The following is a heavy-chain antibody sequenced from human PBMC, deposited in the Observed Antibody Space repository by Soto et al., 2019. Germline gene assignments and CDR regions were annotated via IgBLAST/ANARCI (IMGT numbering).Heavy chain of an antibody. CDR2: IIPIFGTA. Sequence: QVQLVQSGAEVKKPGSSVKVSCKASGGTFSSYAISWVRQAPGQGLEWMGGIIPIFGTANYAQKFQGGVTITADASTITAYMELGSLRSEDTAVYYCAIGRVDYYDSSGYGTTGYWGQGTLVTVCS. V-gene: IGHV1-69*01. J-gene: IGHJ4*02. D-gene: IGHD3-22*01. CDR1: GGTFSSYA. CDR3: AIGRVDYYDSSGYGTTGY.